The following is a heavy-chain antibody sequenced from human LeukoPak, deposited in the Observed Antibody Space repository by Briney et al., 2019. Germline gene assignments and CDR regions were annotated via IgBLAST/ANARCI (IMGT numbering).Heavy chain of an antibody. D-gene: IGHD5-18*01. CDR1: GGSISSSSYY. J-gene: IGHJ4*02. V-gene: IGHV4-39*01. Sequence: SETLSLTCTVSGGSISSSSYYWGWIRQPPGKGLEWIGSIYYSGSTYYNPSLKSRVTISVDTSKNQFSLKLSSVTAADTAVYYCARRYAPGSYGDDYFDYWGQGTLVTVSS. CDR3: ARRYAPGSYGDDYFDY. CDR2: IYYSGST.